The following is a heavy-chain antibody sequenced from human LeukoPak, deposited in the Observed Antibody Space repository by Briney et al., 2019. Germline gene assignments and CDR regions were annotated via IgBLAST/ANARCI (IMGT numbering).Heavy chain of an antibody. Sequence: PGGSLRLSCAASGFTFSRYSMNWVRQAPGKGLEWVSSISSSGSYIYYADSVKGRSTISRDNAKNTLYLQMNSLRAEDTAVYYCAREAYGWMDGFDIWGQGTMVTVSS. CDR2: ISSSGSYI. V-gene: IGHV3-21*01. J-gene: IGHJ3*02. CDR3: AREAYGWMDGFDI. D-gene: IGHD6-19*01. CDR1: GFTFSRYS.